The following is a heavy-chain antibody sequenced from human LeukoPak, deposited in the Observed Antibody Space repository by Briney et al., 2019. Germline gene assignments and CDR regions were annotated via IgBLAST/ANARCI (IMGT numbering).Heavy chain of an antibody. J-gene: IGHJ4*02. V-gene: IGHV1-2*02. CDR3: ARDSSGWRSDFDY. D-gene: IGHD6-19*01. CDR2: INPNTGGT. CDR1: GYTFSDHYAPHY. Sequence: ASVKVSCKASGYTFSDHYAPHYMHWVRQAPGQGLEWMGWINPNTGGTNYAQNFQGRVTMTRDTPLSTVYMELSRLRSDDTAVYYCARDSSGWRSDFDYWGQGTLVTVSS.